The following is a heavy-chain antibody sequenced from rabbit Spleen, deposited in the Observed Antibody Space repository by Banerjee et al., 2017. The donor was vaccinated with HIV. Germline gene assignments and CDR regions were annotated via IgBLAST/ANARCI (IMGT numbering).Heavy chain of an antibody. Sequence: QEQLEESGGDLVKPGASLTLSCKASEIDFTNYYITWVRQAPGKGLEWIGIIYAARGTTDYASWVNGRFTISSDNAQTTVDLKMTSLTAADTATYFCARAIVPWLGLTRLDLWGPGTLVTVS. CDR1: EIDFTNYY. CDR3: ARAIVPWLGLTRLDL. CDR2: IYAARGTT. V-gene: IGHV1S43*01. J-gene: IGHJ3*01. D-gene: IGHD4-1*01.